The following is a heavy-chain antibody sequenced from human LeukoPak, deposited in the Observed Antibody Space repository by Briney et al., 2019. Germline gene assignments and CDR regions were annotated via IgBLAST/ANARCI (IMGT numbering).Heavy chain of an antibody. CDR1: GFTFSSYS. CDR2: ISSSSSYI. CDR3: ATEDYYDSGSNDH. Sequence: GGSLRLSCAASGFTFSSYSMNWVRQAPGKGLEWVSSISSSSSYIYYADSVKGRFTISRDNAKNSLYLQMNSLRAEDTAVYYCATEDYYDSGSNDHWGQGTLVTVSS. V-gene: IGHV3-21*04. J-gene: IGHJ5*02. D-gene: IGHD3-22*01.